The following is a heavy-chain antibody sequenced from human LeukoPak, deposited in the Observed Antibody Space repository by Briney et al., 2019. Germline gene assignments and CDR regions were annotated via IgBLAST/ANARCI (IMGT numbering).Heavy chain of an antibody. CDR3: AREGSTYNWNYVPAFDI. CDR2: INPNSGGT. D-gene: IGHD1-7*01. Sequence: PVASVTVSCKASGYTFTGYYMHWVRQAPGQGLEWMGRINPNSGGTNYAQKFQGRVTLTRDTSISTAYMELSRLRSDDTAVYYCAREGSTYNWNYVPAFDIWGQGTMVTVSS. J-gene: IGHJ3*02. CDR1: GYTFTGYY. V-gene: IGHV1-2*06.